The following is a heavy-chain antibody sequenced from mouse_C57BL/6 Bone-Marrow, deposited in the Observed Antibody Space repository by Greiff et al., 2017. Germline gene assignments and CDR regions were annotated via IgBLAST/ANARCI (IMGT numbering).Heavy chain of an antibody. Sequence: VQGVESGPELVKPGASVKISCKASGYAFSSSWMNWVKQRPGKGLEWIGRIYPGDGDTNYNGKFKGKATLTADKSSSTAYMQLSSLTSEDSAVYFCARGGYYGNYEAWFAYWGQGTLVTVSA. V-gene: IGHV1-82*01. CDR1: GYAFSSSW. J-gene: IGHJ3*01. CDR3: ARGGYYGNYEAWFAY. D-gene: IGHD2-1*01. CDR2: IYPGDGDT.